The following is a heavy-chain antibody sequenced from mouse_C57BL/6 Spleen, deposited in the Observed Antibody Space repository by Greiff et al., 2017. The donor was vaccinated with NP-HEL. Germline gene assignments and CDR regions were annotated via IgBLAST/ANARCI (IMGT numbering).Heavy chain of an antibody. D-gene: IGHD2-4*01. Sequence: QVQLQQSGAELVKPGASVKISCKASGYAFSSYWMNWVKQRPGKGLEWIGQIYPGDGDTNYNGKFKGKATLTADKSSSTAYMQLSSLTSEDSAVYFCARLSHYDPWFAYWGQGTLVTVSA. V-gene: IGHV1-80*01. J-gene: IGHJ3*01. CDR3: ARLSHYDPWFAY. CDR1: GYAFSSYW. CDR2: IYPGDGDT.